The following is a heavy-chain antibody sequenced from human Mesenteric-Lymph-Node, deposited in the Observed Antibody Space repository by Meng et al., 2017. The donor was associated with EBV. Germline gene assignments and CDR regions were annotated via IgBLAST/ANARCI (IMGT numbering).Heavy chain of an antibody. Sequence: QGQLPESGPGMVKPSQTLSLTCAVSGGSISGSPYSWSWICQSPGKGLEWIGYSSGNTYYNPSLKSRVSISLDTSKNQFFLKLTSVTAADTAVYYCARGNYNFGQNFDYWGQGTLVTVSS. CDR2: YSSGNT. D-gene: IGHD1-1*01. J-gene: IGHJ4*02. CDR3: ARGNYNFGQNFDY. V-gene: IGHV4-30-4*01. CDR1: GGSISGSPYS.